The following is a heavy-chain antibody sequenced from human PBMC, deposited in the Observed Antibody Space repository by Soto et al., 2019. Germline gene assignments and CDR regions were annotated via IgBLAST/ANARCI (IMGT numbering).Heavy chain of an antibody. D-gene: IGHD6-19*01. V-gene: IGHV1-3*05. J-gene: IGHJ5*02. CDR1: GYTFTSYA. CDR3: ARGPLTAVDWFDP. Sequence: QVQLVQSGAEEKKPGASVKVSCKASGYTFTSYAMHWVRQAPGQRLEWMGWINPGNGNTKYSQTFQGRVTITRDTSASTVCMELSSLRSEDTAVYYCARGPLTAVDWFDPWGQGTLVTVSS. CDR2: INPGNGNT.